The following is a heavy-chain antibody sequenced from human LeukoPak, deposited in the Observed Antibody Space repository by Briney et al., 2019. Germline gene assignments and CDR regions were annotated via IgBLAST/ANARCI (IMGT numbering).Heavy chain of an antibody. CDR2: TYHSGST. CDR3: ARGHDS. J-gene: IGHJ4*02. Sequence: PSETLSLTCAVSGGSISSGGYSWSWIRQPPGKGLEWIGYTYHSGSTYYNPSLKSRVTISVDRSKNQFSLKLSSVTAADTAVYYCARGHDSWGQGTLVTVSS. CDR1: GGSISSGGYS. D-gene: IGHD3-22*01. V-gene: IGHV4-30-2*01.